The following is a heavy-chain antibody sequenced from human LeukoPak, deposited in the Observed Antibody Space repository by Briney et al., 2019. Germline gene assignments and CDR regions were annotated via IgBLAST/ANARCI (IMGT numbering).Heavy chain of an antibody. Sequence: GGSRRLSCVVSGIPFSDYYMNWIRKAPGKGLEWISYISASSSYTDYADSVKGRFTISRDNAQNALFLQMNSLRVEDTAVYYCAAGTAADYWGQGTLVTVSS. CDR2: ISASSSYT. CDR1: GIPFSDYY. V-gene: IGHV3-11*03. J-gene: IGHJ4*02. D-gene: IGHD6-13*01. CDR3: AAGTAADY.